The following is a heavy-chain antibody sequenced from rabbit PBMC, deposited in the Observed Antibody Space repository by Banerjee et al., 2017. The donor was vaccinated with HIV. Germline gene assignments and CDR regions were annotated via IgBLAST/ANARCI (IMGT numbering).Heavy chain of an antibody. CDR1: GIDFSSYW. CDR2: IDVGSSGST. Sequence: QQQLEESGGGLVKPGGTLTLTCKASGIDFSSYWICWVRQAPGKGLEWIACIDVGSSGSTYYASWAKGRFTISKTSSTTVTLQMTSLTAADTATYFCAREQSYSFNLWGPGTLVTVS. CDR3: AREQSYSFNL. J-gene: IGHJ4*01. V-gene: IGHV1S45*01.